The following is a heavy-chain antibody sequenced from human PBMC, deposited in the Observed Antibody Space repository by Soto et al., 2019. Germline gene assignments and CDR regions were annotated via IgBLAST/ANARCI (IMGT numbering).Heavy chain of an antibody. CDR2: IHHSGST. V-gene: IGHV4-39*07. J-gene: IGHJ4*02. CDR1: GVSISSPHHN. D-gene: IGHD3-10*01. CDR3: ARVGSRYFDY. Sequence: SETLSLTCTVSGVSISSPHHNWSWNRQYPGKDLEWIGLIHHSGSTNYNPSLKSRVTISVDTSKNQFSLKLSSVTAADTAVYYCARVGSRYFDYWGQGTLVTVSS.